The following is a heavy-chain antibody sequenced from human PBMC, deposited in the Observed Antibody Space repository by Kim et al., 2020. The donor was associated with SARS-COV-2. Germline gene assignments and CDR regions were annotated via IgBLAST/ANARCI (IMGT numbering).Heavy chain of an antibody. D-gene: IGHD2-2*01. V-gene: IGHV4-31*03. CDR1: GGSISSGGYY. CDR3: AKGAPYCSSTSCAPNY. Sequence: SETLSLTCTVFGGSISSGGYYWTWIRQLPGEGLEWIGYIFYSGTTFYNASLRSRVTISVDTSKNQFALRLTSVTAADTALYYCAKGAPYCSSTSCAPNY. J-gene: IGHJ4*01. CDR2: IFYSGTT.